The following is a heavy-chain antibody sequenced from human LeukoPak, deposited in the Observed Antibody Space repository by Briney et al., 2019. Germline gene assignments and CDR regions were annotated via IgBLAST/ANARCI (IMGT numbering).Heavy chain of an antibody. CDR2: IYYTGST. V-gene: IGHV4-59*01. CDR3: ARTYGDYRFDF. J-gene: IGHJ4*02. CDR1: GGSINYYH. D-gene: IGHD4-17*01. Sequence: SETLSLTCTVSGGSINYYHWSWIRQPPGKGLEFIGYIYYTGSTSYNPSLKSRVTMSVDTSKNQFPLKLTSVTAADTAVYYCARTYGDYRFDFWGQGALVTVSS.